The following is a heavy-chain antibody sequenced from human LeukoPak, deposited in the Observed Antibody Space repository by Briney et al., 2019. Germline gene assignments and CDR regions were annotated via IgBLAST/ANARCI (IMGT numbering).Heavy chain of an antibody. CDR1: GGPFSGYY. CDR3: ARGGHGDHAPFDY. D-gene: IGHD4-17*01. Sequence: SETLSLTCDVLGGPFSGYYWSWIRQPPGRGLEWIGEISQFGSTDYNPSLKSRVTISVDTSGGRFSLKMTSVTAADSAVYYCARGGHGDHAPFDYWGQGTLVTVPS. J-gene: IGHJ4*02. V-gene: IGHV4-34*01. CDR2: ISQFGST.